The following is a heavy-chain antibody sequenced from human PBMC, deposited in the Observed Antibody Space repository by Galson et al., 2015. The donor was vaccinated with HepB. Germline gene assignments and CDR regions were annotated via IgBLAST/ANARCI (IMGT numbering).Heavy chain of an antibody. D-gene: IGHD4-17*01. Sequence: SLRLSCAASGFTFISYAMSWFRQAPGKGLEWVSTITGSGFSTYYADSVKGRLTIFRDNSNNTLYLQMNSLRAEDTAVYYFATGLTGTVTAPVDYWGQGTLVTVSS. J-gene: IGHJ4*02. CDR2: ITGSGFST. CDR1: GFTFISYA. V-gene: IGHV3-23*01. CDR3: ATGLTGTVTAPVDY.